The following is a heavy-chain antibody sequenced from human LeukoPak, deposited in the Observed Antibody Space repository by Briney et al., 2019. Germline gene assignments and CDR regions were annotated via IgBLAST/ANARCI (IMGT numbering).Heavy chain of an antibody. CDR3: ARVATPLMRLDY. Sequence: GGSLRLSCAASGFTFSSYAMSWVRQAPGKGPEWVANIKQDGSEKYYVDSVKGRFTISRDNAKNSLYLQMNSLRAEDTAVYHCARVATPLMRLDYWGQGALVTVSS. V-gene: IGHV3-7*01. J-gene: IGHJ4*02. D-gene: IGHD5-24*01. CDR2: IKQDGSEK. CDR1: GFTFSSYA.